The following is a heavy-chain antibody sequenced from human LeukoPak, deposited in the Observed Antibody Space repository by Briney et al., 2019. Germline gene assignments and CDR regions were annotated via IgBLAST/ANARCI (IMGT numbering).Heavy chain of an antibody. V-gene: IGHV3-53*01. CDR1: GFAVSSNY. D-gene: IGHD6-19*01. J-gene: IGHJ4*02. CDR3: ARKYNSGWWIDC. Sequence: SGGSLRLSCAASGFAVSSNYMNWVSQAPGKGLEWVSFISSGGTTHYADSVKGRFTISRDNSKNTLYLHMNTLRAEDTAVYYCARKYNSGWWIDCWGQGTLVTVSS. CDR2: ISSGGTT.